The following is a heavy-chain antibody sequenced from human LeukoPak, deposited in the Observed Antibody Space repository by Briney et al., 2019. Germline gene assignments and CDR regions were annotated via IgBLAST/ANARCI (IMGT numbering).Heavy chain of an antibody. CDR3: ARGQYFA. V-gene: IGHV3-7*01. D-gene: IGHD3-9*01. CDR2: IKQDGSEK. J-gene: IGHJ5*02. Sequence: VGSLRLSCAASGFTFSNYWMSWVRQAPGKGLEWVANIKQDGSEKYYVDSVKGRFTISRDNAKNSLYLQMSSLRAEDTAVYYCARGQYFAWGQGTLVTVSS. CDR1: GFTFSNYW.